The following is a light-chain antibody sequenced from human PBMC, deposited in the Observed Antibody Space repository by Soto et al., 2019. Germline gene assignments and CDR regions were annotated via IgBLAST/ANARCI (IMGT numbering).Light chain of an antibody. CDR2: RTS. J-gene: IGKJ1*01. CDR1: QDVAGD. CDR3: QEYNGRSS. Sequence: RVTTQSPSILSVSPGERVTLSCRASQDVAGDLAWYQQKPGQAPRLLIYRTSIRATNLPARFSGSGSGTVFTLTISRLQYEDFAVYYCQEYNGRSSFGQGTKVEIK. V-gene: IGKV3-15*01.